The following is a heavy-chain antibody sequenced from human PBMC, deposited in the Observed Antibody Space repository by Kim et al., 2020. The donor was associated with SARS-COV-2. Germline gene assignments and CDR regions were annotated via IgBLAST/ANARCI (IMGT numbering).Heavy chain of an antibody. CDR2: IIPIFGTA. Sequence: SVKVSCKASGGTFSSYAISWVRQAPGQWLEWMGGIIPIFGTANYAQKFQGRVTITADESTSTAYMELSSLRSEDTAVYYCARVGVYDSSGYSDDYWGQGTLVTVSS. CDR3: ARVGVYDSSGYSDDY. J-gene: IGHJ4*02. V-gene: IGHV1-69*13. D-gene: IGHD3-22*01. CDR1: GGTFSSYA.